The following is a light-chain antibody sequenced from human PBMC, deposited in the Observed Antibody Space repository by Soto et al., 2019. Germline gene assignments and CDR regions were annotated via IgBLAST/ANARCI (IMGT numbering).Light chain of an antibody. J-gene: IGKJ1*01. CDR1: QSVSSN. CDR3: QQYNNWPPWK. CDR2: GAS. V-gene: IGKV3-15*01. Sequence: EIVMTQSPATLSVSPGERATLSCRASQSVSSNLAWYQQKPGQAPRLLIYGASTRATGIPARFSGSGSGTEFTLHISSLPSEDFAVYYCQQYNNWPPWKFGQGTKVEIK.